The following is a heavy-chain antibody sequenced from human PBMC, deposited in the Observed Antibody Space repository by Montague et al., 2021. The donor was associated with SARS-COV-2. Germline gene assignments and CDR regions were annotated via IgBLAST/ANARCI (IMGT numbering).Heavy chain of an antibody. CDR1: GFTFINSP. Sequence: SLRLSCAASGFTFINSPMSWVRQAPGKGLEWVSVIYGGETNTFFADSXXGRFSMSRDNTGNTVSLQMNNLRADDTAIYYCAKVLYYDNSGGVFDSWGQGALVTVSS. D-gene: IGHD3-22*01. CDR2: IYGGETNT. CDR3: AKVLYYDNSGGVFDS. J-gene: IGHJ4*02. V-gene: IGHV3-23*03.